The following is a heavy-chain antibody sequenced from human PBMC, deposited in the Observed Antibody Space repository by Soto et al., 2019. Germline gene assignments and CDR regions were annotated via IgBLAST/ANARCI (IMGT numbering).Heavy chain of an antibody. Sequence: EVQVLESGGGLAQPGGSLRLSCVASGFTFSDYAMAWVRQSPGKGLEWVSSISGSGGSTYYADSVKGRFTISRDNSKNPVFLQMNSLRAEDTAVYYCAKDHGMDVWGQGATVTVSS. CDR2: ISGSGGST. CDR3: AKDHGMDV. CDR1: GFTFSDYA. J-gene: IGHJ6*02. V-gene: IGHV3-23*01.